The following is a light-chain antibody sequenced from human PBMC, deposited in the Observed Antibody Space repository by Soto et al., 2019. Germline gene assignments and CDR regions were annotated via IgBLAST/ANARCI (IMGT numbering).Light chain of an antibody. CDR2: KAS. Sequence: DIQMTQSPSTLSASVGDRVTITCRASQTITTSLAWYQQKPGKAPKLLIYKASSLESGVPSRFSGSGSGTEFTLTISNLQPDAFATEYYQQYDSYSLRTFGQGTKVEI. CDR3: QQYDSYSLRT. J-gene: IGKJ1*01. CDR1: QTITTS. V-gene: IGKV1-5*03.